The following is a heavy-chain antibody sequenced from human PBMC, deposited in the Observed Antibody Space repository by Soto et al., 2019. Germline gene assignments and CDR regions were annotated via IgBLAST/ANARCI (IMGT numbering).Heavy chain of an antibody. J-gene: IGHJ4*02. CDR2: IVVGSGNT. V-gene: IGHV1-58*01. D-gene: IGHD1-20*01. Sequence: SVKVSCKASGFTFTSSAVQWVRQARGQRLEWIGWIVVGSGNTNYAQRFQERVTITRDMSTSTAHMELSSLRSEDTAVYYCAAKTNWNGDDYWGQGTLVTVSS. CDR3: AAKTNWNGDDY. CDR1: GFTFTSSA.